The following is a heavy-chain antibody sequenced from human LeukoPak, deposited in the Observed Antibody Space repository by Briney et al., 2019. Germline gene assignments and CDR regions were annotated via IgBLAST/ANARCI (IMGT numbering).Heavy chain of an antibody. CDR2: INPNSGGT. CDR1: GYTFTGYY. J-gene: IGHJ4*02. CDR3: ASQQWLVESPFDY. Sequence: ASVKVSCKASGYTFTGYYMHWVRQAPGQGLEWMGWINPNSGGTNYAQKFQGRVTMTRDASISTAYMELSRLRSDDTAVYYCASQQWLVESPFDYWGQGTLVTVSS. D-gene: IGHD6-19*01. V-gene: IGHV1-2*02.